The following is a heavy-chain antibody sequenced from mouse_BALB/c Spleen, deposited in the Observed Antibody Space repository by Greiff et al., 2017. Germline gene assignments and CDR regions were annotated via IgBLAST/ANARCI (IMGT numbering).Heavy chain of an antibody. CDR3: ARESERSYAMDY. CDR2: IYPGDGDT. V-gene: IGHV1-87*01. Sequence: SGAELARPGASVKLSCKASGYTFTSYWMQWVKQRPGQGLEWIGAIYPGDGDTRYTQKFKGKATLTADKSSSTAYMQLSSLASEDSAVYYCARESERSYAMDYWGQGTSVTVSS. CDR1: GYTFTSYW. J-gene: IGHJ4*01.